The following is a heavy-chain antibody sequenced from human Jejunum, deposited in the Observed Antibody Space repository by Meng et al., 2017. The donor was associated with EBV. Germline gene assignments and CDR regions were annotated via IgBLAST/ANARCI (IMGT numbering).Heavy chain of an antibody. J-gene: IGHJ4*02. CDR2: IYHDGSS. V-gene: IGHV4-4*02. CDR3: ARVRCSGGSCFYFDY. D-gene: IGHD2-15*01. CDR1: GGSITSSDW. Sequence: QVQLQASGPGLVNPSGPLSLTCAVSGGSITSSDWWTWVRQPPGEGLEWIGEIYHDGSSNYSPSLKSRVTILLDKSENHFSLKLNSVTAADTAVYYCARVRCSGGSCFYFDYWGQGAMVTVAA.